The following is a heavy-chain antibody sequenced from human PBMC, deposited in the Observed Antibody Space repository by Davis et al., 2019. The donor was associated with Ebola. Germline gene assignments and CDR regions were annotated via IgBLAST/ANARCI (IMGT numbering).Heavy chain of an antibody. Sequence: AASVKVSCKASGGTFSSYAISWVRQAPGQGLEWMGGIIPIFGTANYAQKFQGRVTIPADESTSTAYMELSSLRSEDTAVYYCARDLQFGELGMDVWGKGTTVTVSS. V-gene: IGHV1-69*13. D-gene: IGHD3-16*01. J-gene: IGHJ6*04. CDR2: IIPIFGTA. CDR1: GGTFSSYA. CDR3: ARDLQFGELGMDV.